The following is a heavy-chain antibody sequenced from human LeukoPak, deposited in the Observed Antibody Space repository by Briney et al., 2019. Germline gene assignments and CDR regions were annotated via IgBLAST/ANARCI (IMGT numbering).Heavy chain of an antibody. Sequence: ASVKVSCKASGYTFTSYGISWVRQAPGQGLEWMGWINPNSGGTNYAQKFQGRVTMTRDTSISTAYMELSRLRSDDTAVYYCARDHDILTGYSPGWFDPWGQGTLVTVSS. D-gene: IGHD3-9*01. CDR1: GYTFTSYG. J-gene: IGHJ5*02. V-gene: IGHV1-2*02. CDR3: ARDHDILTGYSPGWFDP. CDR2: INPNSGGT.